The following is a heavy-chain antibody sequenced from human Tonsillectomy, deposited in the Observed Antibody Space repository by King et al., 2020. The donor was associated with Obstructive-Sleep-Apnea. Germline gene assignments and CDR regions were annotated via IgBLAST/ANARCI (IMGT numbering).Heavy chain of an antibody. Sequence: VQLVESGGGVVQPRRSLRLSCAASGFTFSSYGMHWVRQAPGKGLEWVAVISYDGSNKYYADSVKGRFTISRDNSKNTLYLQMNSLRAEDTAVYYCAKGAIVVVPAAMFDYWGQGTLVTVSS. V-gene: IGHV3-30*18. J-gene: IGHJ4*02. CDR2: ISYDGSNK. CDR1: GFTFSSYG. CDR3: AKGAIVVVPAAMFDY. D-gene: IGHD2-2*01.